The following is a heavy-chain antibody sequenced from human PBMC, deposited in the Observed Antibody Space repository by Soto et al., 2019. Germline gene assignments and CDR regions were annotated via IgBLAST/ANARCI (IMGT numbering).Heavy chain of an antibody. J-gene: IGHJ4*02. D-gene: IGHD4-17*01. CDR3: ATGEGPMTTVTYVDY. CDR1: GFTFSSYG. V-gene: IGHV3-30*03. CDR2: ISYDGSNK. Sequence: GGSLRLSCAASGFTFSSYGMHWVRQAPGKGLEWVAVISYDGSNKYYADSVKGRFTISRDNSKNTLYLQMNSLRAEDTAVYYCATGEGPMTTVTYVDYWGQGTLVTVSS.